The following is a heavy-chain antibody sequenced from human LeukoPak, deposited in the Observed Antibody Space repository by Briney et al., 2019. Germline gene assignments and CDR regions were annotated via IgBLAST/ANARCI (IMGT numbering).Heavy chain of an antibody. Sequence: SETLSLTCAVYGGSFSDYYWSWIRQPPGKGLEWIGEINHSGSTNYNPSLKSRVTISVDTSKNQFSLKLSSVTAADTAVYYCAGWPDYWGQGTLVTVSS. V-gene: IGHV4-34*01. D-gene: IGHD2-15*01. CDR2: INHSGST. CDR1: GGSFSDYY. J-gene: IGHJ4*02. CDR3: AGWPDY.